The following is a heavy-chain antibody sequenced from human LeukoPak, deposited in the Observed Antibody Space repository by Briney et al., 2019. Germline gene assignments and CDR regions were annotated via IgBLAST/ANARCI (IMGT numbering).Heavy chain of an antibody. CDR2: ISSSSSYI. V-gene: IGHV3-21*01. Sequence: GGSLRLSCAASGFAFSTYWMDWVRQAPGKGLEWVSSISSSSSYIYYADSVKGRFTISRDNAKNSLYLQMNSLRAEDTAVYYCARAHFDWLLLTQDNWFDPWGQGTLVTVSS. CDR1: GFAFSTYW. J-gene: IGHJ5*02. CDR3: ARAHFDWLLLTQDNWFDP. D-gene: IGHD3-9*01.